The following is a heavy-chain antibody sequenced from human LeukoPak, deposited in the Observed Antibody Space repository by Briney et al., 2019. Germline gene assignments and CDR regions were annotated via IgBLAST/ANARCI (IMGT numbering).Heavy chain of an antibody. D-gene: IGHD5-12*01. CDR3: ARRQYSGYDFDF. V-gene: IGHV5-51*01. J-gene: IGHJ4*02. CDR1: GYIFTNYW. Sequence: GESLKVSCKASGYIFTNYWIGWVRQMPGKGLEWMGIIYPRDSDTRYSPSFQGQVTVSADKSISTAYLQWNTLEASDTAMYYCARRQYSGYDFDFWGQGTLVTVSS. CDR2: IYPRDSDT.